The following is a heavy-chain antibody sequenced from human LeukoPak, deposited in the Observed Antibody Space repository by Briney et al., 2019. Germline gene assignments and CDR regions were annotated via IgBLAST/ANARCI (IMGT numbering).Heavy chain of an antibody. CDR2: INSGSGGRS. CDR3: ARKGASLDYYALDV. D-gene: IGHD5-12*01. Sequence: GGSLRLSCTDSGFSSRRYTMSWVRQPPGKGLEWVSSINSGSGGRSYYAVSVEGRFTISRDNSKNTLYLQMNSLRGEDTALYYCARKGASLDYYALDVWGQGTTVTVSS. V-gene: IGHV3-23*01. CDR1: GFSSRRYT. J-gene: IGHJ6*02.